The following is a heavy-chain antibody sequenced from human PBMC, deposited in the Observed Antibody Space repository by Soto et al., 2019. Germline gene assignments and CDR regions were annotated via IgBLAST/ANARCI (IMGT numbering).Heavy chain of an antibody. Sequence: QVQLVQSGAEVKKPGSSVKVSCKASGGTFSSYAISWVRQAPGQGLEWMGGIIPIFGTANYAQTFQGRVTITADESTSTTDTELSSLRSEDTAVYYCAREGSSSLVGNNWCDPWGQGTLVTVSS. D-gene: IGHD6-6*01. CDR3: AREGSSSLVGNNWCDP. CDR2: IIPIFGTA. V-gene: IGHV1-69*01. CDR1: GGTFSSYA. J-gene: IGHJ5*02.